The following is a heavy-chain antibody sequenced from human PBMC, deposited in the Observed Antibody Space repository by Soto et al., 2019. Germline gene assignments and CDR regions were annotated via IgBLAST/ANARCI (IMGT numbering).Heavy chain of an antibody. CDR3: AAGEESGYGDYGGYYYYMDV. D-gene: IGHD4-17*01. Sequence: SETLSLTCTVSGGSISSYYWSWIRQPPGKGLEWIGYIYYSGSTNYNPSLKSRVTISVDTSKNQFSLKLSSVTAADTAVYYCAAGEESGYGDYGGYYYYMDVWGKGTTVTVSS. V-gene: IGHV4-59*08. J-gene: IGHJ6*03. CDR1: GGSISSYY. CDR2: IYYSGST.